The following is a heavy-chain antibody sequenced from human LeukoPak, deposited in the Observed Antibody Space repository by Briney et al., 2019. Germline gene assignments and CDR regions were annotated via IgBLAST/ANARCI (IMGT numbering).Heavy chain of an antibody. CDR2: IYYNEYT. Sequence: PSETLFLTCTVPRGSVSSSSYYWGWIRQPPGKGLEWIGSIYYNEYTYYNPSLKSRVTISVDTSKNQFSLKLSSVTAADTAVYYCARHEYSGSYYGLSWFDPWGPGTLVTVSS. J-gene: IGHJ5*02. CDR3: ARHEYSGSYYGLSWFDP. CDR1: RGSVSSSSYY. V-gene: IGHV4-39*01. D-gene: IGHD1-26*01.